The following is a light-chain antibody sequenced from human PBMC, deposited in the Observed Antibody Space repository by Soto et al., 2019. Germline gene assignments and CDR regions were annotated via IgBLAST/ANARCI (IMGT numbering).Light chain of an antibody. J-gene: IGKJ5*01. CDR3: QQYNIWPPA. CDR1: QTISSN. V-gene: IGKV3-15*01. Sequence: EIVMTQSPDTLSVSPGERAIRSCRASQTISSNYLAWYQQKPGQAPRLLIYGASTRATGIPARFSGSGSGTDFTLTISSLQSEDFAVYYCQQYNIWPPAFGQGTRLEIK. CDR2: GAS.